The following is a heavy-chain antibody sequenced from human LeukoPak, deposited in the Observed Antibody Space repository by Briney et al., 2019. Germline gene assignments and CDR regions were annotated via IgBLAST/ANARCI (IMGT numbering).Heavy chain of an antibody. J-gene: IGHJ3*02. V-gene: IGHV4-61*08. CDR3: ARDRYSGYDGFGAFDI. Sequence: KPSQTLSLTCTVSGGSISSGANYWSWIRQPPGRGLEWIGFIYYRGSTNYNPSLESRVTISVDTSKNRFSLKLSSVTAADTAVYYCARDRYSGYDGFGAFDIWGQGTMVTVSS. D-gene: IGHD5-12*01. CDR1: GGSISSGANY. CDR2: IYYRGST.